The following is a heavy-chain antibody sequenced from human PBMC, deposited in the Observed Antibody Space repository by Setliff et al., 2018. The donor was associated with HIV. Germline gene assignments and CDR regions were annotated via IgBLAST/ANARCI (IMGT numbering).Heavy chain of an antibody. D-gene: IGHD6-13*01. CDR3: AREECTSWPRVHY. V-gene: IGHV4-61*02. Sequence: SLTCTVSGGSISFGCYYWSWIRQPAGKGLEWIGRMHTSGSTSYNPSLKSRVTISTDTSKNQFSLELTSVIAADTAVYHCAREECTSWPRVHYWGQGALVTVSS. CDR2: MHTSGST. CDR1: GGSISFGCYY. J-gene: IGHJ4*02.